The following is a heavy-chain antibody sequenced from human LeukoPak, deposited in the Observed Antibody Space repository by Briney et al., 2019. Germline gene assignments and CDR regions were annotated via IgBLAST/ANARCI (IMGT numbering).Heavy chain of an antibody. J-gene: IGHJ5*02. CDR1: GYTFTGYY. D-gene: IGHD3-10*01. CDR3: ARALPMVRGVSSWFDP. CDR2: INPNSGGT. Sequence: ASVKVSCKASGYTFTGYYMHWVRQAPGQGLEWMGWINPNSGGTNYAQKFQGRVTMTRDTSISTAYMELSSLRSDDTDVYYCARALPMVRGVSSWFDPWGQGTLVTVSS. V-gene: IGHV1-2*02.